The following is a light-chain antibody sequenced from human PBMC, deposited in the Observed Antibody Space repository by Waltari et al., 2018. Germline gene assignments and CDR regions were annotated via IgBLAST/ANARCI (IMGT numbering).Light chain of an antibody. J-gene: IGKJ4*01. V-gene: IGKV3-20*01. Sequence: IVLTQSPHTLSLSPGERATLSCRASQSVSSISFSWYQQKPGQAPRLLIYGTSSRATGFPDRFSGSGSGTDFTLTISRLEPEDFAVYHCQHYDGSVVTFGGGTKVEIK. CDR1: QSVSSIS. CDR2: GTS. CDR3: QHYDGSVVT.